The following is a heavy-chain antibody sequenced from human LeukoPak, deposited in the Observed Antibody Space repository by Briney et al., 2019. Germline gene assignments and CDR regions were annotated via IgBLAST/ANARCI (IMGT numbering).Heavy chain of an antibody. V-gene: IGHV3-30*18. CDR2: ISYDGSKK. CDR1: GFTFSSYA. Sequence: PGGSLRLSCAASGFTFSSYAMHWVRQAPGKGLEWVAVISYDGSKKSYADSVKGRFTISRDNSKNTLFLQMDYLGVEDTALYFCAKTAPISYSNSSGQYYFDSWGQGTLVTVSS. D-gene: IGHD3-22*01. CDR3: AKTAPISYSNSSGQYYFDS. J-gene: IGHJ4*02.